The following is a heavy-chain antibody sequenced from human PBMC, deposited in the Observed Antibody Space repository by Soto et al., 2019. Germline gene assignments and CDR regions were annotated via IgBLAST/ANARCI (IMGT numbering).Heavy chain of an antibody. Sequence: SETLSLTCAVYGGSFSGYYWSWIRQPPGKGLEWIGEINHSGSTNYNPSLKSRVTISVDTSKNQFSLKLSSVTAADTAVYYCARGSGSSQVGHWFDTCGQGTLVTVSA. CDR3: ARGSGSSQVGHWFDT. V-gene: IGHV4-34*01. J-gene: IGHJ5*02. CDR2: INHSGST. D-gene: IGHD1-26*01. CDR1: GGSFSGYY.